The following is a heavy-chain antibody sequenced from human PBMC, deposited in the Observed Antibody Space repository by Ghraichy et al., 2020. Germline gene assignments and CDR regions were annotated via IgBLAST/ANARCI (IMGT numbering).Heavy chain of an antibody. D-gene: IGHD3-3*01. CDR1: GYTFTSYY. J-gene: IGHJ4*02. CDR3: ARDRRDYDFWSGLYDY. V-gene: IGHV1-46*01. Sequence: ASVKVSCKASGYTFTSYYMHWVRQAPGQGLEWMGIINPSGGSTNYAQKFQGRVAMTRDTSTSTVYMELSSLRSEDTAVYYCARDRRDYDFWSGLYDYWGQGTLVTVSS. CDR2: INPSGGST.